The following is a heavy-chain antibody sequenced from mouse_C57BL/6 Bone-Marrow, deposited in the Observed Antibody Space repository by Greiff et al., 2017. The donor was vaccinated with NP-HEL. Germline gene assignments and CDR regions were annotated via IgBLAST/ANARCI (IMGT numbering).Heavy chain of an antibody. J-gene: IGHJ4*01. V-gene: IGHV1-81*01. CDR2: IYPRSGNT. CDR1: GYTFTSYG. CDR3: ARKARDYAMDY. Sequence: VKLMESGAELARPGASVKLSCKASGYTFTSYGISWVKQRTGQGLEWIGEIYPRSGNTYYNEKFKGKATLTADKSSSTAYMELRSLTSEDSAVYFCARKARDYAMDYWGQGTSVTVSS. D-gene: IGHD3-1*01.